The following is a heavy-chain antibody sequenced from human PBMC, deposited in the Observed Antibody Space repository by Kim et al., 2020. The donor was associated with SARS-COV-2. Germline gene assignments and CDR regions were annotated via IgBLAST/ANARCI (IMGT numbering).Heavy chain of an antibody. CDR1: GGSISSSSYY. CDR2: IYYSGST. CDR3: ASIGVPGGSYYYYGMDV. J-gene: IGHJ6*02. Sequence: SETLSLTCTVSGGSISSSSYYWGWIRQPPGKGLEWIGSIYYSGSTYYNPSLKSRVTISVDTSKNQFSLKLSSVTAADTAVYYCASIGVPGGSYYYYGMDVWGHGTTVTVSS. V-gene: IGHV4-39*01. D-gene: IGHD3-3*01.